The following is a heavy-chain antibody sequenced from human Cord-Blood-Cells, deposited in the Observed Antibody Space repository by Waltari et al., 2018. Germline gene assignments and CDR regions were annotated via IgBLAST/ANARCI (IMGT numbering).Heavy chain of an antibody. CDR2: IYHSGST. D-gene: IGHD3-22*01. CDR3: ARARRYYYDSSGYYQSPFDY. CDR1: GGSISSSNW. J-gene: IGHJ4*02. Sequence: QVQLQESGPGLVKPSGTLSLTCAVSGGSISSSNWWSWVRQPPGTGLEWIGEIYHSGSTNYNPSLKSRVTISVDKSKNQFSLKLSSVTAADTAVYYCARARRYYYDSSGYYQSPFDYWGQGTLVTVSS. V-gene: IGHV4-4*02.